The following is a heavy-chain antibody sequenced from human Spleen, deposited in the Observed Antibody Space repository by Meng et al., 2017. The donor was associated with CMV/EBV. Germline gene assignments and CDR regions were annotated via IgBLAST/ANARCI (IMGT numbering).Heavy chain of an antibody. V-gene: IGHV1-18*01. Sequence: VSCKASGYIFSSYTISWVRQAPGQGLEWMGWISAYNGNTNYAHNLQGRVTMTTDTSTSTAYMELRSLRSDDTAVYYCARDRDWNLDYWGQGTLVTVSS. CDR2: ISAYNGNT. CDR3: ARDRDWNLDY. CDR1: GYIFSSYT. D-gene: IGHD1-1*01. J-gene: IGHJ4*02.